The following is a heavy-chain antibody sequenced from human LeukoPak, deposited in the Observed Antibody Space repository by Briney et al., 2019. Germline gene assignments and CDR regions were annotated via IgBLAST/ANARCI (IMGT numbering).Heavy chain of an antibody. V-gene: IGHV4-59*01. CDR3: ARDRAAFYYASGLAY. D-gene: IGHD3-10*01. J-gene: IGHJ4*02. CDR1: GGSISEYY. CDR2: IYESGGT. Sequence: SETLSLTCTVSGGSISEYYWSWIRQSPGKGLEWIGYIYESGGTNYNPSLRSRVTISLDTSKTQFSLKVTSLTAADTAVYYCARDRAAFYYASGLAYWGQGIPVTVSS.